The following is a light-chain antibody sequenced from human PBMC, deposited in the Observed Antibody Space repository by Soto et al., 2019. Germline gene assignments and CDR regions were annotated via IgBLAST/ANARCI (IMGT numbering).Light chain of an antibody. V-gene: IGKV1-9*01. J-gene: IGKJ5*01. CDR1: QGISSY. CDR3: QHLNSHSIT. CDR2: AAS. Sequence: DIQLTQSPSFLSASVGDRVTITCRASQGISSYLAWYQQRAGKAPKLLIYAASTLQRGVPSRFSGSGSGTEFTLTVSSLQPEDFATYYCQHLNSHSITFGQGTRLEIK.